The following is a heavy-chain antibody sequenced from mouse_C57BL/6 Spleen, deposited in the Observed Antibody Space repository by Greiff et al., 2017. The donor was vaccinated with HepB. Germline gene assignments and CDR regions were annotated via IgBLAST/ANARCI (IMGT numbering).Heavy chain of an antibody. CDR2: ISYDGSN. Sequence: EVQLQQSGPGLVKPSQSLSLTCSVTGYSITSGYYWNWIRQFPGNKLEWMGYISYDGSNNYNPSLKNRISITRDTSTNQFFLKLNSVTTEDTATYYRARDLWGDYWGQGTTLTVSS. CDR1: GYSITSGYY. J-gene: IGHJ2*01. D-gene: IGHD1-1*02. CDR3: ARDLWGDY. V-gene: IGHV3-6*01.